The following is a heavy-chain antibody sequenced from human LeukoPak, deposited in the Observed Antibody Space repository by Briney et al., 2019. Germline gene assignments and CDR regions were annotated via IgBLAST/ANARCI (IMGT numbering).Heavy chain of an antibody. J-gene: IGHJ4*02. Sequence: PGGSLRLSCAASGFTFSTYAMHWVRQAPGKGLERVALISYVGDNKYYVDSVKGRFTISRDNSKNTLFLQMDSLRTEDAAVYYCAKAHLGGRCNGGICFEDSWGQGTLVTVSS. CDR2: ISYVGDNK. D-gene: IGHD2-15*01. V-gene: IGHV3-30*18. CDR1: GFTFSTYA. CDR3: AKAHLGGRCNGGICFEDS.